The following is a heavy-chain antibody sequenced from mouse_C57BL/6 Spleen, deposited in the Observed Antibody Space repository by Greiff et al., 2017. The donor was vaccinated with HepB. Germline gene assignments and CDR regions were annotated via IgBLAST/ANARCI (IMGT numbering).Heavy chain of an antibody. V-gene: IGHV5-6*01. CDR1: GFTFSSYG. Sequence: EVQGVESGGDLVKPGGSLKLSCAASGFTFSSYGMSWVRQTPDKRLEWVATISSGGSYTYYPDSVKGRFTISRDNAKNTLYLQMSSLKSEDTAMYYCARGLYYGNYDYAMDYWGQGTSVTVSS. J-gene: IGHJ4*01. CDR3: ARGLYYGNYDYAMDY. CDR2: ISSGGSYT. D-gene: IGHD2-1*01.